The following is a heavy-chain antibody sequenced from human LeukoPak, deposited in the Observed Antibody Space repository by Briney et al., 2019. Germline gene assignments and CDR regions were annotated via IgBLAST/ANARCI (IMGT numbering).Heavy chain of an antibody. CDR1: GFTFSSYS. D-gene: IGHD3-22*01. CDR2: IISSSYL. Sequence: GGSLRLSCAASGFTFSSYSMNWVRQAPGKGLEWVSSIISSSYLYYADSVKGRFTISRDNAKNSLYLQMNSLRAEDTAVYYCARVSSSGYYCDYWGQGTLVTVSS. CDR3: ARVSSSGYYCDY. V-gene: IGHV3-21*01. J-gene: IGHJ4*02.